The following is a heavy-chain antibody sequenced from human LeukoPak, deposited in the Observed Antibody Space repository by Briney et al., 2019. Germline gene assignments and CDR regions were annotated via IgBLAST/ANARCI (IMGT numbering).Heavy chain of an antibody. V-gene: IGHV3-74*01. CDR2: INSDGSRT. D-gene: IGHD1-26*01. CDR1: GFTFSSYW. CDR3: GRDLLTYRGSYPDY. J-gene: IGHJ4*02. Sequence: GRSLRLSCAAPGFTFSSYWMHWVRQVPGKGLVWVSRINSDGSRTSYADSVKGRFTISRDNAKNTLYLQMNSLRAEDTAVYYCGRDLLTYRGSYPDYWGQGTLVTVSS.